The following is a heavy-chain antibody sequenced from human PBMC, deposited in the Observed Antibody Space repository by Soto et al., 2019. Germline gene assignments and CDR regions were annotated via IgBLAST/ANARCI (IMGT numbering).Heavy chain of an antibody. J-gene: IGHJ4*02. V-gene: IGHV1-8*01. Sequence: QEQLVQSGAEVREPVTSVKVSCKASGYSFTSLDINWVRQTAGQGLEWMGWMEPSTGRTGYAQKFQGRVTMTRDTSINTAYMELTTLTSDDAAFYYCARGVSAGVDCWGQGTLVIVSS. CDR3: ARGVSAGVDC. CDR2: MEPSTGRT. D-gene: IGHD1-26*01. CDR1: GYSFTSLD.